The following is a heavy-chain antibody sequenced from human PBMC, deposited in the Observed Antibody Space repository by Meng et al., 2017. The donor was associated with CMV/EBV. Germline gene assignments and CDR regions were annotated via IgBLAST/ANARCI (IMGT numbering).Heavy chain of an antibody. V-gene: IGHV1-69*05. J-gene: IGHJ2*01. D-gene: IGHD3-10*01. CDR1: GGTFSSYA. CDR3: ARSYGSGSYYKHWYFDL. CDR2: IIPIFGTA. Sequence: SVKVSCKASGGTFSSYAISWVRQAPGQGLEWTGGIIPIFGTANYAQKFQGRVTITTDESTSTAYMELSSLRSEDTAVYYCARSYGSGSYYKHWYFDLWGRGTLVTVSS.